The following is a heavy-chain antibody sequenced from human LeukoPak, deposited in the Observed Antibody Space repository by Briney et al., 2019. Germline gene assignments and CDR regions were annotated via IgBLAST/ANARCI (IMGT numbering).Heavy chain of an antibody. CDR3: ARGGDGYINFDY. D-gene: IGHD5-18*01. J-gene: IGHJ4*02. Sequence: SETLSLTCTVSGGSISSYYWSWIRQPPGKGLEWIGYIYYSGSTNYNPSLKSRVTITADTSKNQFSLKLRSVTAADTAVYYCARGGDGYINFDYWGQGTLVTVSS. CDR1: GGSISSYY. CDR2: IYYSGST. V-gene: IGHV4-59*01.